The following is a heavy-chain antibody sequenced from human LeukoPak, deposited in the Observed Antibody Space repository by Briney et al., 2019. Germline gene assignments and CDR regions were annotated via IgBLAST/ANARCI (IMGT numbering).Heavy chain of an antibody. Sequence: ASVKVSCKASGYTFTGYYMHWVRQAPGQGLEWMGWINPNSGGTNYAQKFQGWVTMTRDTSISTAYMELSRLRSDDTAVYYCARANYGSGSYYNDPLGYWGQGTLVTVSS. CDR3: ARANYGSGSYYNDPLGY. D-gene: IGHD3-10*01. CDR2: INPNSGGT. CDR1: GYTFTGYY. V-gene: IGHV1-2*04. J-gene: IGHJ4*02.